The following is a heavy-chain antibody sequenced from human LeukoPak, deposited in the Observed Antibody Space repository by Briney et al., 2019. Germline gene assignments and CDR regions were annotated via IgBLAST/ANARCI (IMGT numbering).Heavy chain of an antibody. V-gene: IGHV3-23*01. D-gene: IGHD6-19*01. CDR3: AKGPYSSGWNESS. CDR1: GFTFSSYA. Sequence: PGGSLRLSCAASGFTFSSYAMSWVRQAPGKGLEWISAISGSGGSTYYADSVKGRFTISRDNSKNTLYLQMNSLRAEDTAVYCCAKGPYSSGWNESSWGQGTLVTVSS. CDR2: ISGSGGST. J-gene: IGHJ4*02.